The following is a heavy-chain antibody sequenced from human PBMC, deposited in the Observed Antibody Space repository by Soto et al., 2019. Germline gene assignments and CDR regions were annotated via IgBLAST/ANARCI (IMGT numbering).Heavy chain of an antibody. Sequence: QVQLQESGPGLVKPSDTLSLTCAVSGYSISSSNWWGWIRQTPGKGLEWIGYIYYSGSTYYNPSLKSRVPMSVDTSKNQFSLKLSSVTAVATAVYYCARARRDYYDSSGGAGAFDIWGQGTMVTVSS. CDR1: GYSISSSNW. V-gene: IGHV4-28*03. J-gene: IGHJ3*02. D-gene: IGHD3-22*01. CDR3: ARARRDYYDSSGGAGAFDI. CDR2: IYYSGST.